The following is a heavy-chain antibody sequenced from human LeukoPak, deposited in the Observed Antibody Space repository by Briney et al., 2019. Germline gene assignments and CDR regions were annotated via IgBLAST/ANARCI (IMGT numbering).Heavy chain of an antibody. CDR1: GGSFSGYY. D-gene: IGHD3-10*01. J-gene: IGHJ4*02. V-gene: IGHV4-34*01. CDR2: INHSGST. Sequence: SETLSLTCAVYGGSFSGYYWSWIRQPPGKGLEWIGEINHSGSTNYNPSLKSRVTISVDTSKNQFSLKLSSVTAADTAVYYCASYGSGSTFDYWGQGTLVTVSS. CDR3: ASYGSGSTFDY.